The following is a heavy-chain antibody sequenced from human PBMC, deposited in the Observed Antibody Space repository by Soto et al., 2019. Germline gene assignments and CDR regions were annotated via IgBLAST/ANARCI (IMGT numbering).Heavy chain of an antibody. CDR3: ARSAIATHWFFDL. Sequence: SETLSLTCTVSCGPISSSSYYWGWIRQAPGKGLEWLATIYYTGYTYHNPSLKSHVTISVDTSKNQFSLKLTSVTAADTALYYCARSAIATHWFFDLWGRGTLVTVSS. D-gene: IGHD5-18*01. V-gene: IGHV4-39*01. CDR1: CGPISSSSYY. J-gene: IGHJ2*01. CDR2: IYYTGYT.